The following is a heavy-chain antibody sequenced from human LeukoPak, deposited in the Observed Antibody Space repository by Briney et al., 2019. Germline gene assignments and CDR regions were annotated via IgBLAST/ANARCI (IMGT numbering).Heavy chain of an antibody. Sequence: GGSLRLSCAASGFTFSAYAMSWVRQAPAKGLEWVSALSSSGGDTFYADSVKGRFTISRDTSKNTLYLQMYSLRAEDTAVYYCAKAGTGTNMIFDYWGQGTLVTVSS. V-gene: IGHV3-23*01. J-gene: IGHJ4*02. CDR3: AKAGTGTNMIFDY. D-gene: IGHD1-1*01. CDR1: GFTFSAYA. CDR2: LSSSGGDT.